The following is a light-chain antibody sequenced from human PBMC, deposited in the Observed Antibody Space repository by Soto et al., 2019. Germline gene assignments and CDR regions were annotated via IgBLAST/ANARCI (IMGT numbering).Light chain of an antibody. CDR1: QSVSSY. Sequence: PGERATLSCRASQSVSSYLAWYQQKPGQAPRLLIYDASNRATGIPARFSGSGSGTDFTLSISRLEPEDSAVYFCQQRGSWPPTFGQGTRLEIK. J-gene: IGKJ5*01. CDR3: QQRGSWPPT. CDR2: DAS. V-gene: IGKV3-11*01.